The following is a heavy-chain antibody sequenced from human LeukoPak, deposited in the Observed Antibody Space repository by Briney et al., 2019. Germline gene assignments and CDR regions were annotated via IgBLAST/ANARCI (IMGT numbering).Heavy chain of an antibody. D-gene: IGHD5-18*01. CDR1: GFTFSSYG. CDR2: IGYDGTNE. Sequence: GRSLRLSCAASGFTFSSYGMHWVRQAPGKGLEWVALIGYDGTNEYYADSVKGRFTISRDNSKNTLYLQMKSLRAEDTAVYYCARDNSYGIDYWGQGTLVTVSS. V-gene: IGHV3-33*01. J-gene: IGHJ4*02. CDR3: ARDNSYGIDY.